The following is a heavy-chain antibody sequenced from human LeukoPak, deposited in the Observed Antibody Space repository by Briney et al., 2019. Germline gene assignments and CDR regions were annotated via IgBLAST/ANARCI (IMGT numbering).Heavy chain of an antibody. CDR2: ISWNSGSI. CDR3: AKASPEYYYDSSGYQPGAFDI. CDR1: GFTFDDYA. D-gene: IGHD3-22*01. Sequence: QPGRSLRLSCAASGFTFDDYAMHWVRQAPGKGLEWVSGISWNSGSIGYADSVKGRFTISRDNAKNSLYLQMNSLRAEDTALYYYAKASPEYYYDSSGYQPGAFDIWGQGTMVTVSS. J-gene: IGHJ3*02. V-gene: IGHV3-9*01.